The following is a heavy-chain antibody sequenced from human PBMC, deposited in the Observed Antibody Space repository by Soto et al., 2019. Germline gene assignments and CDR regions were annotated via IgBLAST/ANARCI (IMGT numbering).Heavy chain of an antibody. Sequence: QVQLEQWGAGLLKPSETLSLTCAVYGGFVSSGSYYWSWIRQPPGKGLEWIGEMRHSGGTHFNPSLTSRVTISVDTSKNQFSLKMSSVTAADTALYYCARVERGTATTVVDAFEIWGPWTMVTVSS. V-gene: IGHV4-34*01. CDR2: MRHSGGT. CDR1: GGFVSSGSYY. J-gene: IGHJ3*02. D-gene: IGHD1-1*01. CDR3: ARVERGTATTVVDAFEI.